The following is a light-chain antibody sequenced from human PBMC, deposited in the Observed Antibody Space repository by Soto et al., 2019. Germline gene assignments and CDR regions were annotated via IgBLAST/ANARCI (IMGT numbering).Light chain of an antibody. CDR1: QTISSC. CDR3: QQYNSYSEA. V-gene: IGKV1-5*03. Sequence: DIQMTQSPSTLSGSVGDRVTITCRASQTISSCLAWYQQKPGKAPKLLIYNASTLKSGVPSRFSGSGSGTEFTLTISSLQPDDFATYYCQQYNSYSEAFGQGTKLELK. J-gene: IGKJ1*01. CDR2: NAS.